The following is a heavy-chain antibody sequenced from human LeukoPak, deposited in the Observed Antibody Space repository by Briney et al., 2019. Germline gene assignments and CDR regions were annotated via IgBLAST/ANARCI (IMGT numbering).Heavy chain of an antibody. CDR1: GFTFSSYI. CDR3: ARVGASDAFDI. Sequence: PGGSLRLSCAASGFTFSSYIMNWVRQAPGKGLEWVSSISSSSSYIYYADSVKGRFTISRDNAKNSLYLQMNSLRAEDTAVYYCARVGASDAFDIWGQGTMVTVSS. J-gene: IGHJ3*02. V-gene: IGHV3-21*01. CDR2: ISSSSSYI. D-gene: IGHD1-26*01.